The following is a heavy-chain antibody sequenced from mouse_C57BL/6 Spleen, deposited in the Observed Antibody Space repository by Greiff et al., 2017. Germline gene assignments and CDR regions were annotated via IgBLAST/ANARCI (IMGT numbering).Heavy chain of an antibody. Sequence: VQLQQPGAELVKPGASVKVSCKASGYTFTSYWMHWVKQRPGQGLEWIGRIHPYDRDPNYNQKFKGKATLTVDKSSSTAYMQLSSLTSEDSAVYDWAIRDDYEDYAMDYWGQGTSVTVSS. J-gene: IGHJ4*01. CDR1: GYTFTSYW. CDR3: AIRDDYEDYAMDY. CDR2: IHPYDRDP. V-gene: IGHV1-74*01. D-gene: IGHD2-4*01.